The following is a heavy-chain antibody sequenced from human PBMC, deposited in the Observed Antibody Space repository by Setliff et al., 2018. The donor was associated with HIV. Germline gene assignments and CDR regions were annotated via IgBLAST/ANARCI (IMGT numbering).Heavy chain of an antibody. Sequence: PSETLSLTCTVSGGSISSYYWSWIRQPPGKGLEWIGNIHSSGSTNYNPSLKSRVTISVDTSKNQFSLQLRSVTAADTAVYYCARHLHPRYGMDVWGQGTTVTVSS. CDR1: GGSISSYY. CDR2: IHSSGST. V-gene: IGHV4-4*09. CDR3: ARHLHPRYGMDV. J-gene: IGHJ6*02.